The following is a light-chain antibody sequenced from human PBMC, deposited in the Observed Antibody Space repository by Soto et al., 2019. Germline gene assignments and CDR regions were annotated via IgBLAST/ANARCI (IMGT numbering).Light chain of an antibody. CDR3: CSYTTSSTYV. V-gene: IGLV2-23*01. CDR1: SSDVGSYNL. J-gene: IGLJ1*01. Sequence: QSVLTQPASVSGSPGQSITISCTGTSSDVGSYNLVSWYQQYSGKAPKLMIYEGSKRPSGVSNRFSGSKSGNTASLTISGLQAEDEADYYCCSYTTSSTYVFGTGTKLTVL. CDR2: EGS.